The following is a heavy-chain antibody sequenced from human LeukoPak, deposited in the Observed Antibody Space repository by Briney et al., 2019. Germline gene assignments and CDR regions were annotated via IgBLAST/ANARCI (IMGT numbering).Heavy chain of an antibody. CDR3: ARGMPKLLWFGEALGAFDI. J-gene: IGHJ3*02. V-gene: IGHV3-13*01. CDR1: GFTFSSYD. Sequence: GGSLRLSCAASGFTFSSYDMHWVRQATGKGLEWVSAIGTAGDTYYPGSVKGRFTISRENAKNSLYLQMNSLRAGDTAVYYCARGMPKLLWFGEALGAFDIWGQGTMVTVSS. D-gene: IGHD3-10*01. CDR2: IGTAGDT.